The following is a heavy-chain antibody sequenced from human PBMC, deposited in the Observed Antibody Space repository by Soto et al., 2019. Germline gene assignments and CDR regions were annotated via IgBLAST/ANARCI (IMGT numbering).Heavy chain of an antibody. CDR1: GFTFSNYA. CDR2: ISGSGGNT. Sequence: GSLKLSCAASGFTFSNYAMSWLRQAPGKGLEWVSISGSGGNTYYADSVKGRFTISRDNSKNTLYLQMNSLRAEDTAVYYCAKDQGSTLYYFDYWGQGTLVTVSS. V-gene: IGHV3-23*01. D-gene: IGHD2-2*01. CDR3: AKDQGSTLYYFDY. J-gene: IGHJ4*02.